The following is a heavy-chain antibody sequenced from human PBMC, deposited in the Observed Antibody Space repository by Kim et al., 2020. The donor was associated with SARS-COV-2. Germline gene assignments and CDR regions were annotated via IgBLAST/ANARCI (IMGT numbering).Heavy chain of an antibody. D-gene: IGHD2-15*01. CDR2: VTWNSGLI. Sequence: GGSLRLSCAASGFNFHDCSMHWVRQAPGKGLEWVPGVTWNSGLIVYADSVKGRFTISRDNAKNSLYLHMNSLRPDDTALYYCAKEIYCGGGSSYGYWDY. CDR1: GFNFHDCS. J-gene: IGHJ4*03. V-gene: IGHV3-9*01. CDR3: AKEIYCGGGSSYGYWDY.